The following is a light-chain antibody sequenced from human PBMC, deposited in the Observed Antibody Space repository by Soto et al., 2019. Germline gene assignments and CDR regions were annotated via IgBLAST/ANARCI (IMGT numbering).Light chain of an antibody. CDR2: DAS. J-gene: IGKJ4*01. CDR3: QQFSSYPLT. CDR1: QSISDT. Sequence: EIVMTQSPATLSVSPGGRATLSCRASQSISDTLAWYQQKPGQAPRLLIYDASSRATGIPDRFSGGGSGTDFTLTISRLEPEDFAVYYCQQFSSYPLTFGGGTKGDIK. V-gene: IGKV3-20*01.